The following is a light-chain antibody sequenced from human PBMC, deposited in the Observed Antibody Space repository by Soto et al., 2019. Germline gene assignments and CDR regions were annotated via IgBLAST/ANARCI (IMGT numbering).Light chain of an antibody. V-gene: IGKV3-15*01. CDR3: QQYNNWPPWT. CDR1: QSVSSN. CDR2: GAS. Sequence: EIVMTQSPATLSVSPGGRATLSCRASQSVSSNLAWYQQKPGQAPRLLIYGASTRATGIPARFSGSGSGTEFTLTISILQSEDFAVYYCQQYNNWPPWTFGQGTKVDIK. J-gene: IGKJ1*01.